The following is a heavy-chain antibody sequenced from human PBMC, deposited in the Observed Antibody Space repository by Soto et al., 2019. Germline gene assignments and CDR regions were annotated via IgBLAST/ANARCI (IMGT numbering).Heavy chain of an antibody. V-gene: IGHV1-69*04. CDR1: GGTFSSYT. D-gene: IGHD2-2*01. Sequence: GASVKVSCKASGGTFSSYTISWVRQAPGQGLEWMGRIIPILGIANYGQKFQGRVTITADKSTSTAYMELSSLRSEDTAVYYCARDLGFQVPAARDYYYYYYMDVWGKGTTVTVSS. CDR2: IIPILGIA. CDR3: ARDLGFQVPAARDYYYYYYMDV. J-gene: IGHJ6*03.